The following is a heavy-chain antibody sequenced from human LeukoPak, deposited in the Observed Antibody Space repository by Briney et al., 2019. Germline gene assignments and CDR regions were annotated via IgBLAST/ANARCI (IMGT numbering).Heavy chain of an antibody. CDR2: INHSGST. CDR3: ARDDSSSSFSL. CDR1: GGSLSGYY. V-gene: IGHV4-34*01. J-gene: IGHJ4*02. D-gene: IGHD6-13*01. Sequence: SETLSLTCAVYGGSLSGYYWTWIRQPPGKGPEWIGEINHSGSTNYNPSLKSRVTLSRDTSKNQFSLKLTSVTAADTAVYYCARDDSSSSFSLWGQGTLVTVSS.